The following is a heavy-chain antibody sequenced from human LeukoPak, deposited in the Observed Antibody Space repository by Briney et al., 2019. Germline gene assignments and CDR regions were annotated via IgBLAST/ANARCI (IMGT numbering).Heavy chain of an antibody. V-gene: IGHV1-69*01. CDR1: GGTFSSYA. Sequence: SVKVSCKASGGTFSSYAISWVRQAPGQGLEWMGGIIPIFGTANYAQKFQGRVTITADESTSTAYMELSSLRSEDTAVYYCARAGFYYYDSSGYPPFDYWGQGTLVTVSS. J-gene: IGHJ4*02. D-gene: IGHD3-22*01. CDR3: ARAGFYYYDSSGYPPFDY. CDR2: IIPIFGTA.